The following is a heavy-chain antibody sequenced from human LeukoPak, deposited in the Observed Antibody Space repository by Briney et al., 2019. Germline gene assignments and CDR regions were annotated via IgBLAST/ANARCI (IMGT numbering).Heavy chain of an antibody. D-gene: IGHD1-26*01. CDR3: AIRVGASWDLWPYYFDY. V-gene: IGHV3-21*01. CDR2: ISSGATYI. CDR1: EFSVGSNY. J-gene: IGHJ4*02. Sequence: GGSLRLSCAASEFSVGSNYMTWVRQAPGKGLEWVSSISSGATYIYYADSLRGRFTISRDSAKDSVSLQMDSLRAEDTAVYYCAIRVGASWDLWPYYFDYWGQGTLVTVSS.